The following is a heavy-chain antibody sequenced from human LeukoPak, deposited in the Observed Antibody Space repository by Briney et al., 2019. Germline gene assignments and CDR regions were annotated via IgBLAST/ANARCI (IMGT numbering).Heavy chain of an antibody. CDR1: GGSISSSSSY. Sequence: SETLSLTCTVSGGSISSSSSYWGWIRQPPGKGLEWIGTVYYSGSTYYNPSLKSRVTISVDTSKNQFSLNLSSVTAADTAVYYCASRYCSGGSCIPFPFDIWGQGTMVTVSS. J-gene: IGHJ3*02. V-gene: IGHV4-39*07. D-gene: IGHD2-15*01. CDR3: ASRYCSGGSCIPFPFDI. CDR2: VYYSGST.